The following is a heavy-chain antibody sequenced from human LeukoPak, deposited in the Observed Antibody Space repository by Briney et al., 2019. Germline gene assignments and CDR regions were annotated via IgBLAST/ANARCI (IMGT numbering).Heavy chain of an antibody. CDR3: ARGATYYYDSSDY. V-gene: IGHV3-23*01. CDR2: ISDSGGST. CDR1: GFTLSSYA. D-gene: IGHD3-22*01. J-gene: IGHJ4*02. Sequence: GGSLRLSCAASGFTLSSYAMSWVRQTPGKGLEWVSGISDSGGSTVYADSIKGRFIISRDNSKNMLYLQMNSLRAEDTAVYYCARGATYYYDSSDYWGQGTLVTVSS.